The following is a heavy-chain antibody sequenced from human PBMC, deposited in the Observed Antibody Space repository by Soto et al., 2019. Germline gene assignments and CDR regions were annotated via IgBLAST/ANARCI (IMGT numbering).Heavy chain of an antibody. CDR3: ARFDWLTGGFDY. CDR2: IYYSGST. Sequence: SETLSLTCTVSGGSISSYYWSWIRQPPGKGLEWIGYIYYSGSTNYNPSLKSRVTISVDTSKNQFSLKLSSVTAADTAVYYCARFDWLTGGFDYWGQGTLVTVSS. V-gene: IGHV4-59*01. CDR1: GGSISSYY. J-gene: IGHJ4*02. D-gene: IGHD3-9*01.